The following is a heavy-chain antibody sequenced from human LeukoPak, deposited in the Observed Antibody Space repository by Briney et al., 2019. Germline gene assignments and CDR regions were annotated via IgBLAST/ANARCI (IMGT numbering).Heavy chain of an antibody. J-gene: IGHJ4*02. CDR1: GGTFSNYT. D-gene: IGHD3-22*01. Sequence: ALVKVSCKASGGTFSNYTISWVRQAPGQGLEWMGGIIPIFGTANYAQKFQGRVTITADKSTSTAYMELSSLRSEDTAVYYCARLFFAYDSSGYPAPYWGQGTLVTVSS. V-gene: IGHV1-69*06. CDR3: ARLFFAYDSSGYPAPY. CDR2: IIPIFGTA.